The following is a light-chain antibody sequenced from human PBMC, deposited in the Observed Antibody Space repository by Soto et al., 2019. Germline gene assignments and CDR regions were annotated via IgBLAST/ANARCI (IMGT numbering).Light chain of an antibody. V-gene: IGKV1-8*01. Sequence: AIRMTQSPSSLSSSTGYRVTITCRASQGISSYLAWYQQKPGKAPKLLIYAASTLQSGVPSRFSGSGSGTDFTLTISCLQSEDFATYYCQQYYSYPWTFGQGTKVDIK. CDR3: QQYYSYPWT. CDR2: AAS. J-gene: IGKJ1*01. CDR1: QGISSY.